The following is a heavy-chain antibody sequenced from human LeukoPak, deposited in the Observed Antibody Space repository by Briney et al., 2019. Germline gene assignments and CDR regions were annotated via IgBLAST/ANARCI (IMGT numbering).Heavy chain of an antibody. CDR2: INSDGSST. D-gene: IGHD3-3*01. J-gene: IGHJ4*02. CDR3: ARDTNDFWSGYSKLPDY. V-gene: IGHV3-74*01. CDR1: GFTFSSYW. Sequence: GSLRLSCAASGFTFSSYWMHWVRQAPGKGLVWVSRINSDGSSTSYADSVKGRFTISRDNAKNTLYLQMNSLRAEDTAVYYCARDTNDFWSGYSKLPDYWGQGTLVTASS.